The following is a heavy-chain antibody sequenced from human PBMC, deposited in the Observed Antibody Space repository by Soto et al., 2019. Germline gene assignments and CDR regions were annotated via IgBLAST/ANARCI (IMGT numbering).Heavy chain of an antibody. V-gene: IGHV3-30*09. J-gene: IGHJ4*02. CDR3: ARDRLRTVTAEPAY. CDR1: GLGFSGYS. CDR2: ISYDGTTK. Sequence: QVQLVESGGGVVQPGRSLRLSCEVSGLGFSGYSMHWVRQAPGKGLEWVAVISYDGTTKYYANSVRGRFAISRDNSKNTMFLQMNRLRIEDTGVYFCARDRLRTVTAEPAYWGQGTQVTVSS. D-gene: IGHD2-15*01.